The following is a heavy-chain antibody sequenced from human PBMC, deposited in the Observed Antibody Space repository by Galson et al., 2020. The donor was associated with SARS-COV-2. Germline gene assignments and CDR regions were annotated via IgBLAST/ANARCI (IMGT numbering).Heavy chain of an antibody. CDR2: IYYTGST. V-gene: IGHV4-59*01. CDR3: ASFRFYFRPYYGLDV. D-gene: IGHD1-26*01. Sequence: ETSETLSLTCTVAVGSISSYYWSCIRQTPGKGLEWVGYIYYTGSTNYNPSLKSRLTISIDTSKNQISLRLSSVAAADTAVYYCASFRFYFRPYYGLDVWGQGTTVTVAS. CDR1: VGSISSYY. J-gene: IGHJ6*02.